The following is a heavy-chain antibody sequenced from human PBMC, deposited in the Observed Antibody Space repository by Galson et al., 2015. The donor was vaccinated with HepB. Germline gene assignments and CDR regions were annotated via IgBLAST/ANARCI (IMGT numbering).Heavy chain of an antibody. CDR1: GFSLSTSGMC. Sequence: PALVKPTQTLTLTCTFSGFSLSTSGMCVSWIRQPPGKALEWLARIDWDDDKYYSTSLKTRLTISKDTSKNQVVLTMTNMDPVDTATYYCARSQNSYGSSYYAFDIWGQGTMVTVSS. CDR3: ARSQNSYGSSYYAFDI. D-gene: IGHD5-18*01. CDR2: IDWDDDK. J-gene: IGHJ3*02. V-gene: IGHV2-70*11.